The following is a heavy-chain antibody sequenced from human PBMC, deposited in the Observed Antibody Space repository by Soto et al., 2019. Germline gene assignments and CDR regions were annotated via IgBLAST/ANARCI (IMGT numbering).Heavy chain of an antibody. V-gene: IGHV1-46*02. J-gene: IGHJ6*02. D-gene: IGHD2-15*01. CDR2: INPRGGGT. Sequence: PSVKVSCKASGYTLNTYYMHWVRQAPGQGPEWMGIINPRGGGTTYAQNFQDRVTMTSDTSSSTVYMELSSLRFEDTAVYYCARGGGFSPYYYNLDVWGQGTTVTVSS. CDR3: ARGGGFSPYYYNLDV. CDR1: GYTLNTYY.